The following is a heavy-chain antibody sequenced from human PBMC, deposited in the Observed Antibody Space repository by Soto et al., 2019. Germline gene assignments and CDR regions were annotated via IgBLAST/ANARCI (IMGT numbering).Heavy chain of an antibody. Sequence: EVQLVESGGGLVQPGRSLRLSCAASGFTFDDYAMHWVRQAPGKGLEWVSGISWNSGSIGYADSVKGRFTISRDNGKNSLYLQMNSLRAEDTALYYCAKARRIAVAGYDAFDIWGQGTMVTVSS. D-gene: IGHD6-19*01. V-gene: IGHV3-9*01. CDR3: AKARRIAVAGYDAFDI. CDR1: GFTFDDYA. J-gene: IGHJ3*02. CDR2: ISWNSGSI.